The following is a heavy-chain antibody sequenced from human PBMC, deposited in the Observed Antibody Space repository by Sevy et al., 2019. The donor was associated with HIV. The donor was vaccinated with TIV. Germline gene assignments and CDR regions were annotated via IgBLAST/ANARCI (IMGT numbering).Heavy chain of an antibody. J-gene: IGHJ5*02. CDR3: ARGRGVFGAVAINWFDP. V-gene: IGHV3-53*01. CDR2: IYSGGST. Sequence: GGSLRLSCAASGFTVSSSYMTWVRQPPGKGLEWVSVIYSGGSTYYADSVKGRFTISEDNSKNTLNLQMNNLRADDTAVYYCARGRGVFGAVAINWFDPWGQGALVTVSS. D-gene: IGHD3-3*01. CDR1: GFTVSSSY.